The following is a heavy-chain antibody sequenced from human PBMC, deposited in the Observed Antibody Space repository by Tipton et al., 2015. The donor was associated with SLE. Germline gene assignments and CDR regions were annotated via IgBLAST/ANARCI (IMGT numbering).Heavy chain of an antibody. CDR1: GFAFSNNA. V-gene: IGHV3-23*01. D-gene: IGHD4-23*01. CDR2: IHGSDDTT. Sequence: SLRLSCPAPGFAFSNNAMSWVRQAPGKGLEWVSAIHGSDDTTHYADSVKGRFTISRDTSRNTLYLQMNSLRAEDTAVYFCAKDILRWAFDFWGQGTMVTVSS. CDR3: AKDILRWAFDF. J-gene: IGHJ3*01.